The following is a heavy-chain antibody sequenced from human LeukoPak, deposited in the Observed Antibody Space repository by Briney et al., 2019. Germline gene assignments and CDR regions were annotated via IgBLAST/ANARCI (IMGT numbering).Heavy chain of an antibody. J-gene: IGHJ3*02. CDR1: GFTFSDYY. CDR3: ARDADHSGSYLLDAFDI. D-gene: IGHD1-26*01. CDR2: ISSSGSTI. Sequence: GGSLRLSCAASGFTFSDYYMSWIRQAPGKGLEWVSYISSSGSTIYYADSVKGRFTISRDNAKNSLYLQMNSLKAEDTAVYYCARDADHSGSYLLDAFDIWGQGTMVTVSS. V-gene: IGHV3-11*01.